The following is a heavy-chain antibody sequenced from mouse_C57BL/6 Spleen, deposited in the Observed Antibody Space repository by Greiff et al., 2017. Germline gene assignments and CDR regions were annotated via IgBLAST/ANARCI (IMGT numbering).Heavy chain of an antibody. CDR1: GFTFSDYG. CDR3: ALQGAMDY. J-gene: IGHJ4*01. V-gene: IGHV5-17*01. CDR2: ISSGSSTI. Sequence: EVQLQESGGGLVKPGGSLKLSCAASGFTFSDYGMHWVRQAPEKGLEWVAYISSGSSTIYYADTVNGRFTFSRANAKNTLFLQMTSLRSEDTAMYYSALQGAMDYWGQGTSVTVSS.